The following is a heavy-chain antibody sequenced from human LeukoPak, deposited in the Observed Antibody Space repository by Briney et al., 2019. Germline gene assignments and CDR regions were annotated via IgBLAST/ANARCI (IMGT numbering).Heavy chain of an antibody. D-gene: IGHD5/OR15-5a*01. V-gene: IGHV3-23*05. CDR2: IDTSGSFT. CDR3: AKSTTAYYYYGMDV. Sequence: GGSLRLSCAASGFTFSNYAMIWVRQAPGKGLEWVSGIDTSGSFTYYADSVKGRFAISRENSKNTLYLQMNSLRAEDTAVYYCAKSTTAYYYYGMDVWGPGTTVTVSS. J-gene: IGHJ6*02. CDR1: GFTFSNYA.